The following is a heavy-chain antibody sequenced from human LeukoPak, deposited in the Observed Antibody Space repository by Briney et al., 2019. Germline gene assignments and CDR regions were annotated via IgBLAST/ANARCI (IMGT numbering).Heavy chain of an antibody. Sequence: GGSLRLSCAASEFSVGSNYMTWVRQAPGKGLEWVSTISGGDGSTYYAVSVKGRFTISRDNSKNTVYLQMNSLRAEDTAVYYCAKSGLNRFDYWGQGTLVTVSS. CDR3: AKSGLNRFDY. CDR2: ISGGDGST. D-gene: IGHD2-15*01. J-gene: IGHJ4*02. V-gene: IGHV3-23*01. CDR1: EFSVGSNY.